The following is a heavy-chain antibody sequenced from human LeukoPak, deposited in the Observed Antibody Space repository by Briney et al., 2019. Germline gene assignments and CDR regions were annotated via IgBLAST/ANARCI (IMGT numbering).Heavy chain of an antibody. J-gene: IGHJ1*01. CDR1: GYTFTSYG. D-gene: IGHD6-19*01. Sequence: ASVKVSCKASGYTFTSYGISWVRQAPGQGLEWMGWISAYNGNTNYAQKLQGRVTMTTDTSTSTAYMELRSLRSDDTAVYYCARDDSSGWYDTAEYFQHWGQGTLVTASS. CDR2: ISAYNGNT. CDR3: ARDDSSGWYDTAEYFQH. V-gene: IGHV1-18*01.